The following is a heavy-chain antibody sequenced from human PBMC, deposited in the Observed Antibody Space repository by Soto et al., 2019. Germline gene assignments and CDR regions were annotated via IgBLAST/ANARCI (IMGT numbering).Heavy chain of an antibody. CDR2: ISGSGGST. J-gene: IGHJ4*02. CDR1: GFTFSSYA. V-gene: IGHV3-23*01. Sequence: GESLKISCAASGFTFSSYAMSWVRQAPGKGLEWVSAISGSGGSTYYADSVKGRFTISRDNSKNTLYLQMNSLRAEDTAVYYCAKDRVIFDYWGQGTLVTVSS. CDR3: AKDRVIFDY.